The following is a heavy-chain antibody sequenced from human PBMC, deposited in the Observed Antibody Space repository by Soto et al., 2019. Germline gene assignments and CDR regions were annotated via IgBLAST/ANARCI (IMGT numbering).Heavy chain of an antibody. D-gene: IGHD6-6*01. CDR1: GGSFSSGSFY. CDR2: IYNSGSF. V-gene: IGHV4-61*01. CDR3: ARVPLGYSSSHYFDY. Sequence: SETLSLTCTVSGGSFSSGSFYWSWRRPPPGKGLVWLGFIYNSGSFNYNSSLKSLVTISVDTSKHQFSLKLSSVTAADTAVYYCARVPLGYSSSHYFDYWGQGALVTVSS. J-gene: IGHJ4*02.